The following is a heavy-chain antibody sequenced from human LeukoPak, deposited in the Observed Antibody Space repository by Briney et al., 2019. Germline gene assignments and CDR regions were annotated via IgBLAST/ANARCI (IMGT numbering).Heavy chain of an antibody. CDR1: GGPISSYY. J-gene: IGHJ3*02. D-gene: IGHD3-22*01. CDR3: ARDLAYYYDSSGYPQAHYAFDI. V-gene: IGHV4-59*01. CDR2: IYYSGSP. Sequence: SETLSLTCTVSGGPISSYYWSWIRQPPGKGLEWIGHIYYSGSPNYNPSLKSRVNISVDTSKNQFSLKLSSVTAADTAVYYSARDLAYYYDSSGYPQAHYAFDIWGQGTMVTVSS.